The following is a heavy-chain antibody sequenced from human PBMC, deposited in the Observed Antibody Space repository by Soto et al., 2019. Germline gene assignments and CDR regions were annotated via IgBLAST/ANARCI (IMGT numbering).Heavy chain of an antibody. CDR1: GDSISPSY. CDR2: IYYSGSP. Sequence: SETLSLTCIVSGDSISPSYWTWIRQPPGKGLEWIGHIYYSGSPNYNPSLKSRVTISVDTSKSQFSLKLSSVTAADTAVYYCARDVSPTYWGQGMLVTVS. V-gene: IGHV4-59*01. J-gene: IGHJ4*02. CDR3: ARDVSPTY.